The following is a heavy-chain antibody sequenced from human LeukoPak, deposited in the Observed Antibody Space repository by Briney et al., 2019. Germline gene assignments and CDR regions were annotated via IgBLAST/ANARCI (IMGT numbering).Heavy chain of an antibody. J-gene: IGHJ4*02. D-gene: IGHD3-22*01. CDR3: TSVDYYDSSGEYYFDY. V-gene: IGHV3-49*04. CDR2: IRSKAYGGTT. CDR1: GFPFTNNY. Sequence: GGSLRLSCAASGFPFTNNYMSWVRQTPGKGLEWVGFIRSKAYGGTTEYAASVKGRFTISRDDSKNIAYLQMNSLKTEDTAVYYCTSVDYYDSSGEYYFDYWGQGTLVTVSS.